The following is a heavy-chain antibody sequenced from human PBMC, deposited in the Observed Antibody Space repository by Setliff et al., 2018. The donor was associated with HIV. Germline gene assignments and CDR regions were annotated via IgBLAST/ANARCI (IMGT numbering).Heavy chain of an antibody. CDR2: INHSGDT. V-gene: IGHV4-34*01. CDR1: GGSFSGYF. Sequence: SETLSLTCAVYGGSFSGYFWSWIRQSPGKGLEWIGEINHSGDTYYNPSLKSRVPMSIDTSKNQFSLRLTSVTAADTAVYYCARGRDYVWVNYPYSGGGAFDIGGQGTAVTVSS. CDR3: ARGRDYVWVNYPYSGGGAFDI. J-gene: IGHJ3*02. D-gene: IGHD3-16*01.